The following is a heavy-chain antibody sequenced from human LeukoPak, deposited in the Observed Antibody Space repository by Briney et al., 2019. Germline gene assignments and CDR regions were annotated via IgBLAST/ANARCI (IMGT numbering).Heavy chain of an antibody. Sequence: YPGGSLRLSCAASGFTFSSYEMNWVRQAPGKGLEWVSAISGSGDSTFYTDSVKGRFTISRDNSKNTLYLQMKSLRAEDTAVYYCAKDSVVVAGLVNYLDSWGQGTLVTVSS. D-gene: IGHD6-19*01. CDR3: AKDSVVVAGLVNYLDS. CDR1: GFTFSSYE. J-gene: IGHJ4*02. CDR2: ISGSGDST. V-gene: IGHV3-23*01.